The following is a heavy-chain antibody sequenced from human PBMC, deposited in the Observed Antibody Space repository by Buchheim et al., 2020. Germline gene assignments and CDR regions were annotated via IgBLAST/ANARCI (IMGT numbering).Heavy chain of an antibody. Sequence: EVQLLESGGGLVQPGGSLRLSCAASGFTFSSYAMSWVRQAPGKGLEWVSAISGSGGSTYYADSVKGRLTISSEHSKNTLYLQMNSLRAEDTAVYYCAKSGGIVVASLLFDYWGQGTL. CDR2: ISGSGGST. D-gene: IGHD2-15*01. CDR3: AKSGGIVVASLLFDY. V-gene: IGHV3-23*01. J-gene: IGHJ4*02. CDR1: GFTFSSYA.